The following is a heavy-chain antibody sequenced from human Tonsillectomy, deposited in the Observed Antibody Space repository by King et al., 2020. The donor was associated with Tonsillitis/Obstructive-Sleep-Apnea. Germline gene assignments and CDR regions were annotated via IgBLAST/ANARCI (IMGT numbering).Heavy chain of an antibody. Sequence: QLVQSGEGLVQPGGSLRLSCSASGFTFSSYAMHWVRQAPGKGLEYVSAISSNGGSTYYADSVKGRFTISRDNSKNTLYLQMSSLRAEDTAVYYCVKGALLWFGELSYFDYWGQGTLVTVSS. CDR2: ISSNGGST. D-gene: IGHD3-10*01. J-gene: IGHJ4*02. V-gene: IGHV3-64D*06. CDR1: GFTFSSYA. CDR3: VKGALLWFGELSYFDY.